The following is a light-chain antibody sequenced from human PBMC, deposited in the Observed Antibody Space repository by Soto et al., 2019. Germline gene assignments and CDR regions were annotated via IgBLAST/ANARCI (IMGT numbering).Light chain of an antibody. V-gene: IGLV4-69*01. CDR3: QTWGTDIVV. Sequence: QLVLTQSPSASASLGASVMLTCSLNSGHTNYAIAWHQQQPEKGPRWLMKLNSDGSHRKGDGIPDRFSGSSSGAERYLTISSLKSEDEGDYYCQTWGTDIVVFGGGTKVTVL. CDR2: LNSDGSH. CDR1: SGHTNYA. J-gene: IGLJ2*01.